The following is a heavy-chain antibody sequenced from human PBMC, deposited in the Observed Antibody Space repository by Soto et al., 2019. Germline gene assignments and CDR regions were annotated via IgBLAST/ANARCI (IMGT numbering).Heavy chain of an antibody. CDR1: GFTVSSNY. CDR2: IYSGGST. D-gene: IGHD3-22*01. Sequence: EVQLVESGGGLVQPGGSLRLSCVASGFTVSSNYMSWVRQAPGKGLEWVSVIYSGGSTFYADSVKGRFAMSRDNSKNTMYLKMNSLRTENTAVYFCARDSLHYYDSSSYYGMDVWGQGTTVTVSS. J-gene: IGHJ6*02. CDR3: ARDSLHYYDSSSYYGMDV. V-gene: IGHV3-66*01.